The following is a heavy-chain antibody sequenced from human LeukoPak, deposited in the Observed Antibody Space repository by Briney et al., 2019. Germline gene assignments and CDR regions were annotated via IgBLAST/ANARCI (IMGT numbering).Heavy chain of an antibody. D-gene: IGHD5-24*01. Sequence: PGGSLRLSCAASGFTFSSYSMNWVRQAPGKRLEWVSSISSSSSHIDYADSVKGRFTISRDNAKNSLYLQMNSLSAEDTAVYYCAREMATIDDYCGQGTLVTVSS. V-gene: IGHV3-21*01. J-gene: IGHJ4*02. CDR2: ISSSSSHI. CDR3: AREMATIDDY. CDR1: GFTFSSYS.